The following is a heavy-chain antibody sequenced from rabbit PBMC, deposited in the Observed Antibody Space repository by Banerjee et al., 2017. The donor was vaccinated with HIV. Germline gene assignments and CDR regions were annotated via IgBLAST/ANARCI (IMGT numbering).Heavy chain of an antibody. CDR3: ARGPYYFKL. V-gene: IGHV1S45*01. CDR2: IHAGSSGST. Sequence: QEHLVESGGGLVQPEGSLTLTCTASGFSFSSSYYMCWVRQAPGKGLEWIACIHAGSSGSTYYASWAKGRFTISKTSSTTVTLQMTSLTAADTATYFCARGPYYFKLWGPGTLVT. CDR1: GFSFSSSYY. J-gene: IGHJ4*01.